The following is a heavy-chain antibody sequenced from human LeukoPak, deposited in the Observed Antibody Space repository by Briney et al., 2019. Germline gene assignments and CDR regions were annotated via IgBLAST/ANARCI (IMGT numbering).Heavy chain of an antibody. V-gene: IGHV2-5*02. CDR2: IYWGGDQ. CDR1: GLSLTTGGVG. CDR3: AHSPSDSYKNGGRWYFDL. J-gene: IGHJ2*01. D-gene: IGHD5-24*01. Sequence: SGPTLVKPTQTLTLTCTFSGLSLTTGGVGVGWIRQPPGKALEWLAIIYWGGDQRYSPSLIDRLTVTKDTSKNQVFLYMANMDPVDTGTYFCAHSPSDSYKNGGRWYFDLWGRGPPAIVSS.